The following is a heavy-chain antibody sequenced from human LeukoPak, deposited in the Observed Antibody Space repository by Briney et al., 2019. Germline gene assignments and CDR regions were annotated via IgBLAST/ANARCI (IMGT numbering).Heavy chain of an antibody. CDR2: MNPNSGNT. J-gene: IGHJ4*02. D-gene: IGHD6-19*01. V-gene: IGHV1-8*01. CDR1: GYTFTSYD. CDR3: ARGGRRAVAGRGYFDY. Sequence: ASVKVSCKASGYTFTSYDINRVRQAAGQGLEWMGWMNPNSGNTGYAQKFQGRVTMTRNTSISTAYMELSSLRSEDTAVYYCARGGRRAVAGRGYFDYWGQGTLVTVSS.